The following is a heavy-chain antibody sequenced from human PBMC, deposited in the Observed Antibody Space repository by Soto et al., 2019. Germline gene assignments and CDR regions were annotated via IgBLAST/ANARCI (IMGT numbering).Heavy chain of an antibody. D-gene: IGHD6-13*01. CDR1: GYTFTSYG. J-gene: IGHJ4*02. CDR3: ARVRPLGDYSSSWYDY. V-gene: IGHV1-18*01. Sequence: HVQLVQSGAEVKKPGASVKVSCKASGYTFTSYGISWVRQAPGQGLEWMGWISAYNGNTNYAQKLEGRVTMTTDTSTSTADMELRSLRSDDTAVYCCARVRPLGDYSSSWYDYWGQGTLVTVSS. CDR2: ISAYNGNT.